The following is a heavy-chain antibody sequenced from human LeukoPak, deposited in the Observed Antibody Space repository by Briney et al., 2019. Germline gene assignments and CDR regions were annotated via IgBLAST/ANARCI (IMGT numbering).Heavy chain of an antibody. CDR1: GFTFRIYA. J-gene: IGHJ5*02. Sequence: PGGSLRLSCAASGFTFRIYAMNWVRQAPGKGPEWVCGIGGSGDGTYYADFVRGRFSISRDNSKATVYLQMNSLRAEDTAIYYCAKDRGPYIGIVNDWFYPWGQGTLFTISS. CDR3: AKDRGPYIGIVNDWFYP. CDR2: IGGSGDGT. V-gene: IGHV3-23*01. D-gene: IGHD1-26*01.